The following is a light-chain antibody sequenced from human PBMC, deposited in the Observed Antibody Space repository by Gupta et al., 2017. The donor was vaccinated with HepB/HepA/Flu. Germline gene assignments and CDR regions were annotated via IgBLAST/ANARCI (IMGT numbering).Light chain of an antibody. CDR3: HQWRNWPFT. CDR1: QSVSSY. CDR2: DAS. J-gene: IGKJ5*01. Sequence: EIVLTQSPATLSVSPGERATLSCRASQSVSSYLAWYHQKPVQTPSLLIYDASNRASGIPARFSGSGSGTDFTLTIISLDPEDFAVYYCHQWRNWPFTFGQGTRLEIK. V-gene: IGKV3-11*01.